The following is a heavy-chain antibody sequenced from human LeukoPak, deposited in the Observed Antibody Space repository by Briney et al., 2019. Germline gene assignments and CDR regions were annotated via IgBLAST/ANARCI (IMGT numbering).Heavy chain of an antibody. CDR1: EFTFSNYG. CDR3: ARDVDFWSGGADY. D-gene: IGHD3-3*01. Sequence: GGSLRLSCAASEFTFSNYGMNWVRQAPGKGLEWVSYISSGSSTIYYADAVKGRFTSSRDNAKNSLYLQMNSLTAEDTAVYYCARDVDFWSGGADYWGQGTLVTVSS. V-gene: IGHV3-48*01. CDR2: ISSGSSTI. J-gene: IGHJ4*02.